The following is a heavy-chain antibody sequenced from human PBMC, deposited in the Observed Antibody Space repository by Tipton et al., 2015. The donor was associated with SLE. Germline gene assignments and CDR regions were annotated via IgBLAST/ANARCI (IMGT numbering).Heavy chain of an antibody. CDR1: GGSISSHY. CDR3: ARDPDLDLCSGTTCPDTFDM. CDR2: FYYSGST. J-gene: IGHJ3*02. V-gene: IGHV4-59*11. Sequence: TLSLTFTVSGGSISSHYWSRIRQSPGKGLEWIGDFYYSGSTKYNPSLKSRVTISGDTSKNQFSPTLSSVTAADTAVYYCARDPDLDLCSGTTCPDTFDMWGQGTVVTVSS. D-gene: IGHD2-2*01.